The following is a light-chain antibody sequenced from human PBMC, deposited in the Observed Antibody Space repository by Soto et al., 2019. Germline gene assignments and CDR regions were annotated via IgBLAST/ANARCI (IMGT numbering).Light chain of an antibody. Sequence: IVLTQSDANLSLSPGERANLSCRASQSVSSNLAWYQQKPGQAPRLLIYGASTRATGIPARFSGSGSGTEFTLTISSLQSEDFAVYYCQQYNNWPRTFGQRTKVDIK. V-gene: IGKV3-15*01. CDR1: QSVSSN. CDR3: QQYNNWPRT. J-gene: IGKJ1*01. CDR2: GAS.